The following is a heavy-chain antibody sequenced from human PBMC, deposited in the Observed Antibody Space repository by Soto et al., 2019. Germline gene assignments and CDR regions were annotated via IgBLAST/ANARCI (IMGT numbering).Heavy chain of an antibody. CDR1: GFTFSNFS. J-gene: IGHJ4*03. V-gene: IGHV3-21*03. CDR2: ISSRRDI. Sequence: PGGSLILSWVGSGFTFSNFSINWVRQAPGKGLEWVSSISSRRDIYYADSVKGRFTISRDNAKNSASLQMNSLRAEDTAVYYCARAYTACPFPNGVDFLGPGTPVTVSA. CDR3: ARAYTACPFPNGVDF. D-gene: IGHD3-16*01.